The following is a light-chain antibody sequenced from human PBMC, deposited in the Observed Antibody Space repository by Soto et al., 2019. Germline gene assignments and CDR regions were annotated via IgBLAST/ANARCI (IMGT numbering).Light chain of an antibody. CDR3: QQLYSYPRT. V-gene: IGKV1-9*01. Sequence: DIPLTQSPSFLSASVGDRVTISCRASQGISSYLAWYQQKPRKAPDLLIYAASSLQTGVPSRFSGSGSGTEFTLTISSLQPEDYATYYCQQLYSYPRTFGQGTKLDI. CDR1: QGISSY. CDR2: AAS. J-gene: IGKJ2*01.